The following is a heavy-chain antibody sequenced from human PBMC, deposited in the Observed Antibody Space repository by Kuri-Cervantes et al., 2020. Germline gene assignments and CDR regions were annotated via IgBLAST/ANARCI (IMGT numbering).Heavy chain of an antibody. V-gene: IGHV1-18*01. J-gene: IGHJ6*02. Sequence: ASGKVSCKASGYTFTNYGISWVRQAPGQGLEWMGWISAYNGNTNYAQKLQGRVTMTTDTSTSTAYMELRSLRSDDTAVYYCARDWGGGSYYYYYYYGMDVWGQGTTVTVSS. CDR2: ISAYNGNT. CDR1: GYTFTNYG. D-gene: IGHD1-26*01. CDR3: ARDWGGGSYYYYYYYGMDV.